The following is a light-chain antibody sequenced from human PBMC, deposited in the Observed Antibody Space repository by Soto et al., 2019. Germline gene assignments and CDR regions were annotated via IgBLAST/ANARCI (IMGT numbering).Light chain of an antibody. V-gene: IGKV3-11*01. CDR1: QSVSSY. CDR3: QQRSNWPT. J-gene: IGKJ1*01. CDR2: DAS. Sequence: IVLTQHPATLSPPPGERATLCCRASQSVSSYLAWYQQKPGQAPRLLIYDASNRATGIPARFSGSGSGTDFTLTISSLEPEDFAVYYCQQRSNWPTFGQGTKVDIK.